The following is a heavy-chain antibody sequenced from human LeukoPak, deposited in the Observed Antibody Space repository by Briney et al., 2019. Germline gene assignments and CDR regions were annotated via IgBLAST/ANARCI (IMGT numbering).Heavy chain of an antibody. V-gene: IGHV3-23*01. J-gene: IGHJ4*02. CDR2: ISGSGGST. CDR1: GFTFSSYA. Sequence: GGSLRLSCAASGFTFSSYAMSWVRQTPGKGLEWVSAISGSGGSTYYADSVKGRFTISRDNSKNTLYLQMNSLRAEDTAVYYCAKSYSSGYYYPFDYWGQGTLVTVSS. CDR3: AKSYSSGYYYPFDY. D-gene: IGHD3-22*01.